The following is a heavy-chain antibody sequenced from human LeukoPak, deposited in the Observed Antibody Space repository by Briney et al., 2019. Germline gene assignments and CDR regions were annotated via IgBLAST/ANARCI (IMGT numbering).Heavy chain of an antibody. CDR3: ARDSEDYYGSGSYYAGLDY. CDR2: IDHRGGT. D-gene: IGHD3-10*01. V-gene: IGHV4-30-2*01. J-gene: IGHJ4*02. CDR1: GDSISSGGYY. Sequence: PSETLSLTCTVSGDSISSGGYYWSWIRQPPGKGLEWIGYIDHRGGTYHNPSLKSRVTISVDRSKNQFSLKLSSVTAADTAVYYCARDSEDYYGSGSYYAGLDYWGQGTLVTVSS.